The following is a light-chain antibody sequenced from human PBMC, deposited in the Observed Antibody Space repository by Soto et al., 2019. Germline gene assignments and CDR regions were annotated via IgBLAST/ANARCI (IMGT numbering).Light chain of an antibody. J-gene: IGLJ1*01. Sequence: QSVLTQPASVSGSPGQSITISCTGTSSDVGGYNYVSWYQQHPGKAPKLMIYEVSNRPSGVSNRFSGSKSGNTASLTISGLQAEDEADYYCSSYTSSSTLFYVFGTGTTVT. CDR2: EVS. V-gene: IGLV2-14*01. CDR1: SSDVGGYNY. CDR3: SSYTSSSTLFYV.